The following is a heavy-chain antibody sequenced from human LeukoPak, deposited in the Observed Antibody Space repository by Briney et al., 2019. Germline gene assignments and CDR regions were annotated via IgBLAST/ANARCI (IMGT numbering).Heavy chain of an antibody. CDR2: IYYSGST. D-gene: IGHD3-3*01. CDR1: GASINSYY. CDR3: ARDRRRPGSGYLALLDY. Sequence: NPSETLSLTCTVSGASINSYYWSWIRQSPGRGLEWIGYIYYSGSTNYNPSLKSRVTISVDTSKNQFSLKLSSVTAADTAGYYCARDRRRPGSGYLALLDYWGQGTLVTVSS. J-gene: IGHJ4*02. V-gene: IGHV4-59*01.